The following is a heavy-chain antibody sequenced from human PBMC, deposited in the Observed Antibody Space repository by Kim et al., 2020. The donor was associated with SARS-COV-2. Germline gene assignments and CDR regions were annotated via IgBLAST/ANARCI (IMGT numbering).Heavy chain of an antibody. Sequence: SETLSLTCAVYGGSFSGYYWSWIRQPPGKGLEWIGEINHSGSTNYNPSLKSRVTISVDTSKNQFSLKLSSVTAADTAVYYCARACNSSSWYGSFDYWGQGTLVTVSS. CDR1: GGSFSGYY. V-gene: IGHV4-34*01. J-gene: IGHJ4*02. CDR3: ARACNSSSWYGSFDY. CDR2: INHSGST. D-gene: IGHD6-13*01.